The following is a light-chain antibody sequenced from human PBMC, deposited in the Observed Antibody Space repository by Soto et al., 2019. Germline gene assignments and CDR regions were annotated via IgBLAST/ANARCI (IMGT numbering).Light chain of an antibody. CDR1: QSVSSK. CDR3: QQYSNWPYT. J-gene: IGKJ2*01. Sequence: EIVMTQSPATLSLSPGERVTLSCRASQSVSSKLAWYQQKPGQAPRLLIYGASIRATDIPARFSGSGSGTEFTLTISRLQSEDFAIFYRQQYSNWPYTFGQGTKLEIK. V-gene: IGKV3-15*01. CDR2: GAS.